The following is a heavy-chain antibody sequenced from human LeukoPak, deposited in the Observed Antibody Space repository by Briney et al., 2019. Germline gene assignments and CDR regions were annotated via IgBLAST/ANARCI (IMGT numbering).Heavy chain of an antibody. Sequence: GGSLRLSCAASGFTFSSYSMNWVRQAPGKGLEWVSSISSSSSYIYYADSVKGRFTISRDNAKNSLYLQMNSLRAEDTAVYYCARDFGSGSPHFDYWGQGTLVTVSS. D-gene: IGHD3-10*01. CDR2: ISSSSSYI. CDR3: ARDFGSGSPHFDY. V-gene: IGHV3-21*01. J-gene: IGHJ4*02. CDR1: GFTFSSYS.